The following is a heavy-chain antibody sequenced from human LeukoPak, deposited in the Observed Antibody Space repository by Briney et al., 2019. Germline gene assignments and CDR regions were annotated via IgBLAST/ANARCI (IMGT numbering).Heavy chain of an antibody. J-gene: IGHJ6*03. CDR2: ISSSGSTI. CDR1: GFTFSDYY. Sequence: GGSLRLSCAASGFTFSDYYMSWIRQAPGKGLEWVSYISSSGSTIYYTDSVEGRFTISRDNAKNSLYLQMSSLSAEDTAVYYCARKRSYMDVWGKGTTVTVSS. V-gene: IGHV3-11*04. CDR3: ARKRSYMDV.